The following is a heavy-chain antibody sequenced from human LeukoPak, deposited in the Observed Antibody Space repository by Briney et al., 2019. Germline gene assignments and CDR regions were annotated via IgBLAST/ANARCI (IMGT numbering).Heavy chain of an antibody. CDR3: ARDPRGISSWNYYYYMDV. V-gene: IGHV1-2*02. CDR2: INPNSGGT. Sequence: ASVMLSCKTSGHTFTASYIHWVRQAPGQGLEWMGRINPNSGGTNYAQKFQGRVTMTRDTSISTAYMELSRLRSDDTAVYYCARDPRGISSWNYYYYMDVWGKGTTVTVSS. CDR1: GHTFTASY. D-gene: IGHD6-13*01. J-gene: IGHJ6*03.